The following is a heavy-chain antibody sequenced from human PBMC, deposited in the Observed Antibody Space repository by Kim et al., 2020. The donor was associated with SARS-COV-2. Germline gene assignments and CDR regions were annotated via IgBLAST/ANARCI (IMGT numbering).Heavy chain of an antibody. J-gene: IGHJ4*02. Sequence: GGSLRLSCSASGFTFSNYAMYWVRQAPGKGLEYVSAISSDGGSTYYADSVGGRITISRDNSKNMLYVQMSSLIVEDTAIYYCVTRNYYNSGSYYEGAPFDFWGQGTLVTVSS. V-gene: IGHV3-64*05. CDR2: ISSDGGST. D-gene: IGHD3-10*01. CDR1: GFTFSNYA. CDR3: VTRNYYNSGSYYEGAPFDF.